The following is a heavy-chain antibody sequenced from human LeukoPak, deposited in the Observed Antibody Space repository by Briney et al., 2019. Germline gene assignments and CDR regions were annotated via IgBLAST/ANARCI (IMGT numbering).Heavy chain of an antibody. D-gene: IGHD6-6*01. Sequence: GGSLRLSCAASGFTLGGYVMSWVRQAPGKGLEWVSAISGSGGSTYYADSVKGRFTISRDNSKNTLYLQMNSLRAEDTAVYYCAKESWYNSSLDYWGQGTLVTVSS. CDR3: AKESWYNSSLDY. CDR1: GFTLGGYV. J-gene: IGHJ4*02. CDR2: ISGSGGST. V-gene: IGHV3-23*01.